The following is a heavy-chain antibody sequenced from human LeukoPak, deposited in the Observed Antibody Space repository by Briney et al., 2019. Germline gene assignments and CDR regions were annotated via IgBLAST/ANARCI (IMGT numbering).Heavy chain of an antibody. CDR2: IYSGGST. J-gene: IGHJ4*02. CDR3: ARDSGAYYDSSGYFDY. D-gene: IGHD3-22*01. CDR1: GSTVSSNY. V-gene: IGHV3-53*01. Sequence: GSLLLSCAASGSTVSSNYMSWVRQAPGKGLEWVSVIYSGGSTYYADSVKGRFTISRDNSENTLYLQMNSLRAEDTAVYYCARDSGAYYDSSGYFDYWGQGTLVTVSS.